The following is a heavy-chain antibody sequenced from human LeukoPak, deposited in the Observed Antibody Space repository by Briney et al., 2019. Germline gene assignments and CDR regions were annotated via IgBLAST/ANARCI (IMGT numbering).Heavy chain of an antibody. V-gene: IGHV4-4*07. CDR1: GGSISNYY. J-gene: IGHJ4*02. CDR3: ARVALSGLYYFDN. CDR2: NSTSGST. D-gene: IGHD5/OR15-5a*01. Sequence: SETLSLTCTVSGGSISNYYWSWIRQPAGKGLEWLGRNSTSGSTNYNPSLKSRVTISVDKSRNQFSLKLSSVTAADTAVYYCARVALSGLYYFDNWGQGTLVTVSS.